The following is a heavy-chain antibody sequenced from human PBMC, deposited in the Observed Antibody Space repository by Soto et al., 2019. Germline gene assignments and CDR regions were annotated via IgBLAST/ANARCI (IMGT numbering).Heavy chain of an antibody. J-gene: IGHJ5*02. Sequence: SESLSLTCTVSGGSISGYYWSWIGQPPGKGLEWIGYIYYSGSTNYNPSLKSRVTISVDTSKNQFSLKLSSVTAADTAVYYCAREGYCSGGNCPPNWFDPWGQGTLVTVS. CDR2: IYYSGST. CDR3: AREGYCSGGNCPPNWFDP. CDR1: GGSISGYY. D-gene: IGHD2-15*01. V-gene: IGHV4-59*01.